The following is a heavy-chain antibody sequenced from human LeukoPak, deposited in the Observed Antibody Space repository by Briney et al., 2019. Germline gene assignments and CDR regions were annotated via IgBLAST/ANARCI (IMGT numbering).Heavy chain of an antibody. D-gene: IGHD2-21*02. CDR3: ARDVSVYCGGDCAETGI. Sequence: PGGSLRLSCAASGFTFSIYSMIWVRQAPEKGLEWVPSISGSSSYIFYADSVKGRFTISRDNAKNSLYLQMNSLRAEDTAVYYCARDVSVYCGGDCAETGIWGQGTMVTVSS. V-gene: IGHV3-21*01. CDR1: GFTFSIYS. J-gene: IGHJ3*02. CDR2: ISGSSSYI.